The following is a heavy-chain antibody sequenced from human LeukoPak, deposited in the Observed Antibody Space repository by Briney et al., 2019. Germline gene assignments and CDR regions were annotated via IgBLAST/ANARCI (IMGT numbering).Heavy chain of an antibody. D-gene: IGHD3-22*01. CDR2: IGIFGRTI. Sequence: PGGSLRLSCTASGFTFSGYDMSWIRQVPGKGLEWISYIGIFGRTIYYADSVKGRFTISRDNAKNSLYLQMNSLRAEDTAVYYCARGPAASGYYDSRGRNGYFDYWGQGTLVTVSS. CDR3: ARGPAASGYYDSRGRNGYFDY. CDR1: GFTFSGYD. J-gene: IGHJ4*02. V-gene: IGHV3-11*04.